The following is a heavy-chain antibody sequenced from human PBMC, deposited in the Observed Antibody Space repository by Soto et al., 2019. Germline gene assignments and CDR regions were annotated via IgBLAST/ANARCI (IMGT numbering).Heavy chain of an antibody. J-gene: IGHJ4*02. D-gene: IGHD3-3*01. CDR2: ISYDGSNK. CDR3: AKDRLGNDFWSGYHPFDY. V-gene: IGHV3-30*18. Sequence: PGGSLRLSCAASGFTFSSYGMHWVRQAPGKGLEWVAVISYDGSNKYYADSVKGRFTISRDNSKNTLYLQMNSLRAEDTAVYYCAKDRLGNDFWSGYHPFDYWGQGTLVTVSS. CDR1: GFTFSSYG.